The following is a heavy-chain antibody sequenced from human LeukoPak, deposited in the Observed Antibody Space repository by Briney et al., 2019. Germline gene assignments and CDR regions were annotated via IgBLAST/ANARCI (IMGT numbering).Heavy chain of an antibody. CDR1: GFTFSSYW. CDR3: ARPLGRIAAFNDY. Sequence: GRSLRLSCAASGFTFSSYWMSWVRQAPGKGLEWVANIKQDGSEKYYVDSVKGRFTISRDNAKNSLYLQMNSLRAEDTAVYYCARPLGRIAAFNDYWGQGTLVTVSS. D-gene: IGHD6-13*01. CDR2: IKQDGSEK. V-gene: IGHV3-7*01. J-gene: IGHJ4*02.